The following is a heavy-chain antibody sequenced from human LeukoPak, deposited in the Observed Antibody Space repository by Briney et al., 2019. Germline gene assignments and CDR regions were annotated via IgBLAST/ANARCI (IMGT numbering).Heavy chain of an antibody. CDR2: INSDGSGT. Sequence: GGSLRLSCAASGFTFSNYWMHWVRQAPGKGLVWVSRINSDGSGTGYADSVKGRFTISRDNAKNTLYLQMNNLRAEDTAVYYCAGRSAGNLEYWGQGTLVSVSS. CDR3: AGRSAGNLEY. V-gene: IGHV3-74*01. J-gene: IGHJ4*02. CDR1: GFTFSNYW. D-gene: IGHD2-15*01.